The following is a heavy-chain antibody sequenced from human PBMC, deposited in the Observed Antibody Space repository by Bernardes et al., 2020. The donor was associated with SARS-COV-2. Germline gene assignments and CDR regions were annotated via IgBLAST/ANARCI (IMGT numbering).Heavy chain of an antibody. CDR3: ASKIGDAQGGGLDV. J-gene: IGHJ6*02. CDR2: IDYRGQT. D-gene: IGHD3-16*01. V-gene: IGHV4-59*08. Sequence: SETLSLTCTVSGGSVSYYYWTWIRQAPGKGLEWIGYIDYRGQTNDNPSLKDRLTISVDTSTNQFSLNLKSVTAADTAVYYCASKIGDAQGGGLDVWVQGTTVTVS. CDR1: GGSVSYYY.